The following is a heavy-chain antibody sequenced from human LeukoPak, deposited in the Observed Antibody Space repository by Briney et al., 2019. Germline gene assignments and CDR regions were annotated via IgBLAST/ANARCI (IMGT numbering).Heavy chain of an antibody. Sequence: TSETLSLTCTVSGGSISSSSYYWGWIRQPPGKGLEWIGSIYYSGSTYYNPSLKSRVTISVDTSKNQFSLRLSSVTAADTAVYYCARHEVYHPRTPFDYWGQGTLVTVSS. CDR3: ARHEVYHPRTPFDY. D-gene: IGHD5/OR15-5a*01. CDR2: IYYSGST. J-gene: IGHJ4*02. V-gene: IGHV4-39*01. CDR1: GGSISSSSYY.